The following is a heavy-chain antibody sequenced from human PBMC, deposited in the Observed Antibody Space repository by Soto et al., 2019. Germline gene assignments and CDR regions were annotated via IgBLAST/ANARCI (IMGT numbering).Heavy chain of an antibody. CDR1: GDSFSSYA. J-gene: IGHJ4*02. V-gene: IGHV1-69*01. D-gene: IGHD3-22*01. CDR3: ATGVNYYETSALAY. CDR2: IIPIFGTP. Sequence: QVQLVQSVAEVKKPGSSVKVSCKASGDSFSSYAISWVRQAPGHGLEWMGRIIPIFGTPNYAQRVEVRVTMTSVESTSTANMELSSLRSAESAVYYCATGVNYYETSALAYWGQGTLVSVSS.